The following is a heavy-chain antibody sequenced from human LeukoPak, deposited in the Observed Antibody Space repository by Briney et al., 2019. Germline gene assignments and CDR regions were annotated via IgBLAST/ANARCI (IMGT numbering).Heavy chain of an antibody. CDR3: AREGIISFGGPEAY. CDR1: GYTFTGYY. CDR2: INPNSGGT. V-gene: IGHV1-2*02. Sequence: ASVKVSCKASGYTFTGYYMHWVRQAPGQGLEWMGWINPNSGGTNYAQKFQGRVTMTRDTSISTAYMELSRLRSDDTAVYYCAREGIISFGGPEAYWGQGTLVTVSS. D-gene: IGHD2-15*01. J-gene: IGHJ4*02.